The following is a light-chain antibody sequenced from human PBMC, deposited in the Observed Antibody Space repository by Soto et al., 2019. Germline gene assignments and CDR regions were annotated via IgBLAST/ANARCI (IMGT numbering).Light chain of an antibody. CDR2: WAS. J-gene: IGKJ1*01. CDR1: ETGLKSTNYKNY. Sequence: DIVMTQSPDSLAVSLGERATINCKSSETGLKSTNYKNYLAWYQQKPGQPPKFLIYWASARESGVPDRFSGSGSGTDFTLTISSLQAEDVAVYYCQQYLKTPPTFGQGTKVEIK. V-gene: IGKV4-1*01. CDR3: QQYLKTPPT.